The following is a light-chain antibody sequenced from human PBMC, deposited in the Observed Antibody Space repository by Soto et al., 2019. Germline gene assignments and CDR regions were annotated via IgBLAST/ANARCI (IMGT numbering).Light chain of an antibody. CDR3: TSWTTSTTMI. V-gene: IGLV2-14*03. Sequence: QSVLTQLASGSGVPVESSTIFCTGTSSDIGAYNFVSWYQQHPGKAPKLMLYDVNIRPSGVSNRFSGSKSGNTASLTISGLQAEDEADYYCTSWTTSTTMIFGGGTKVTVL. CDR2: DVN. J-gene: IGLJ2*01. CDR1: SSDIGAYNF.